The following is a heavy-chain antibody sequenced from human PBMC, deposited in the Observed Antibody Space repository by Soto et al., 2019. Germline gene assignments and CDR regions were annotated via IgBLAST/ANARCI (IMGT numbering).Heavy chain of an antibody. V-gene: IGHV5-10-1*01. CDR3: ARIVVVPAAMIRYYYYYGMDV. J-gene: IGHJ6*02. D-gene: IGHD2-2*01. CDR2: IDPSDSYT. Sequence: GESLKISCKGSGYSFTSYWISWVRQMPGKGLEWMGRIDPSDSYTNYSPSFQGHVTISADKSISTAYLQWSSLKASDTAMYYCARIVVVPAAMIRYYYYYGMDVWGQGTTVTVSS. CDR1: GYSFTSYW.